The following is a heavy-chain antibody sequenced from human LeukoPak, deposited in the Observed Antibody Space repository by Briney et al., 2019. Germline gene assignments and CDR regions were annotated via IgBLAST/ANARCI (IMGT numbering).Heavy chain of an antibody. CDR3: AKDAIGQYRPYYFDC. V-gene: IGHV3-23*01. CDR2: ISGSGERT. Sequence: GGSLRLSCAASGFTFSSFAMSWVRQAPGKGLEWVSSISGSGERTYYADYVKGRFTVSRDNSKNTVNLQLNSLRAEDTAVYYCAKDAIGQYRPYYFDCWGQGTLVTVSS. CDR1: GFTFSSFA. J-gene: IGHJ4*02. D-gene: IGHD3-16*02.